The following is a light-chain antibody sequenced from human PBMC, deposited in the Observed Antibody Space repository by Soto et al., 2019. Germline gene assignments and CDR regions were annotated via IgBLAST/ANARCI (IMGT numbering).Light chain of an antibody. V-gene: IGLV2-23*02. CDR3: CSYSGRAFVV. Sequence: QSALTQPATVSGSPGQSITFSCTGTSSDVGSYNLVSWYQQHPGEAPKLIISEVTKRPSGVSNRFSGSKSGNTASLTISGLQTEDEADYYCCSYSGRAFVVFGGGTKLTVL. CDR2: EVT. J-gene: IGLJ2*01. CDR1: SSDVGSYNL.